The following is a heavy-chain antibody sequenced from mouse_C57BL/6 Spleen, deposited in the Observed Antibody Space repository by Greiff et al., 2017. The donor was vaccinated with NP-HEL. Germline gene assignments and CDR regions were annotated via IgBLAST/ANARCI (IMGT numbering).Heavy chain of an antibody. CDR3: ARSRSRGRLLYYAMDY. V-gene: IGHV1-77*01. Sequence: QVQLQQSGAELVKPGASVKISCKASGYTFTDYYINWVKQRPGQGLEWIGKIGPGSGSTYYNEKFKGKATLTADKSSSTAYMQLSSLTSEDSAVYFCARSRSRGRLLYYAMDYWGQGTSVTVSS. CDR2: IGPGSGST. CDR1: GYTFTDYY. J-gene: IGHJ4*01. D-gene: IGHD2-3*01.